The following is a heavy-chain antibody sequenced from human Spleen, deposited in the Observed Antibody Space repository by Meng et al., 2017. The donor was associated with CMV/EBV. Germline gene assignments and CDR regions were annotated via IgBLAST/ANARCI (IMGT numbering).Heavy chain of an antibody. CDR1: GYTFTGYG. D-gene: IGHD3-10*01. Sequence: CTASGYTFTGYGFTWVRQAPGQGPEWMGWISAYSGKTEYAEKFRGRVTMTTDTSTSTVHMELRSLRSDDTAVYYCARDSIVRGVYSAYWGQGTLVTVSS. V-gene: IGHV1-18*01. CDR2: ISAYSGKT. CDR3: ARDSIVRGVYSAY. J-gene: IGHJ4*02.